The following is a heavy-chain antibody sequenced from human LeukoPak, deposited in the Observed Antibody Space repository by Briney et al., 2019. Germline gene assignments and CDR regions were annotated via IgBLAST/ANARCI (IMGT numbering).Heavy chain of an antibody. J-gene: IGHJ4*02. CDR2: LYSDGNT. V-gene: IGHV3-53*01. D-gene: IGHD1-14*01. CDR1: GFTVITND. CDR3: ARGVEPLAANTLAY. Sequence: PAESLSLTCTASGFTVITNDWTWVRQAPGKGLEWISVLYSDGNTKYADSVQGRFTISRDNSKNTLYLEMNSLSPDDTAVYYCARGVEPLAANTLAYWGQGTLVTVSS.